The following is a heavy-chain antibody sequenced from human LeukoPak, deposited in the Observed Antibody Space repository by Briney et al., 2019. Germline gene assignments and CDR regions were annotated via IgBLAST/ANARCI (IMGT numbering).Heavy chain of an antibody. J-gene: IGHJ4*02. D-gene: IGHD6-13*01. V-gene: IGHV4-39*07. CDR3: ARWEGYSSSWSEGLFDY. Sequence: PPETLSLTCTVSGGSISSSSYYWGWIRQPPGKGLEWIGSIYYSGSTYYNPSLKSRVTISVDTSKNQFSLKLSSVTAADTAVYYCARWEGYSSSWSEGLFDYWGQGTLVTVSS. CDR2: IYYSGST. CDR1: GGSISSSSYY.